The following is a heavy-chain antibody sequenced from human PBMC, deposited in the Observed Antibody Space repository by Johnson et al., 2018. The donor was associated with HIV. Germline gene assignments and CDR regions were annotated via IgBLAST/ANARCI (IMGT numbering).Heavy chain of an antibody. CDR1: GFTFSDYY. V-gene: IGHV3-7*01. CDR2: IKQDGSEK. J-gene: IGHJ3*02. D-gene: IGHD6-13*01. CDR3: ARDGGIAATDAFDI. Sequence: EVQLVESGGGLVKPGGSLRLSCAASGFTFSDYYMSWIRQAPGKGLEWVANIKQDGSEKYYADSVTGRFTISRDNSKNTLYLQMNSLRAEDTAVYYCARDGGIAATDAFDIWGQGTMVTVSS.